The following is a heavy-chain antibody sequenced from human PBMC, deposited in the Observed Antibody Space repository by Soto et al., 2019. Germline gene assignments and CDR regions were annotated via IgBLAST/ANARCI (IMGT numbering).Heavy chain of an antibody. Sequence: GGPLRPWRAVSGVTLSRYGSPRVRQAPGKGLEWLSVISSTGSTYSADSVKGRFTISRDNSKSILYLQMNSLRVEDTAVYYCAKVGSSAWYHNSYFDYWGQGTLVTVSS. V-gene: IGHV3-23*01. J-gene: IGHJ4*02. CDR2: ISSTGST. CDR3: AKVGSSAWYHNSYFDY. CDR1: GVTLSRYG. D-gene: IGHD6-19*01.